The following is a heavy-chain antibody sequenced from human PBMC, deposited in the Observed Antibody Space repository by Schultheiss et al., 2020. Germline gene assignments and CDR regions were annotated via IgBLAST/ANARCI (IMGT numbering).Heavy chain of an antibody. CDR2: ISAYNGDT. Sequence: ASVKVSCKASGYIFTSYGFNWVRQAPGQGLEWMGWISAYNGDTNYAQRFQGRVTMTTDTSTNTGYMELRSLRSDDTAVYYCARRRAPKNDWGSRYYYSGMDVWGQGTTVTVSS. CDR1: GYIFTSYG. J-gene: IGHJ6*02. V-gene: IGHV1-18*01. CDR3: ARRRAPKNDWGSRYYYSGMDV. D-gene: IGHD7-27*01.